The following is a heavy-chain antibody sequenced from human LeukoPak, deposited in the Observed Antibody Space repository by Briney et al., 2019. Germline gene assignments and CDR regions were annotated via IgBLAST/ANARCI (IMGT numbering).Heavy chain of an antibody. CDR2: IIPIFGTA. J-gene: IGHJ4*02. Sequence: ASVRVSCKTSGGTFSSYAISWVRQAPGQGLEWMGGIIPIFGTANYARKFQGRVTITADESTSTAYMELSSLRSEDTAVYYCASSLRADWLFPPVVWGQGSLVTVSS. CDR3: ASSLRADWLFPPVV. D-gene: IGHD3-9*01. CDR1: GGTFSSYA. V-gene: IGHV1-69*13.